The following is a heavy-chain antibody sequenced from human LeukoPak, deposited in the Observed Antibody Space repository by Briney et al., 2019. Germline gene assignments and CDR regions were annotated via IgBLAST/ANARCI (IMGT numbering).Heavy chain of an antibody. V-gene: IGHV1-69*05. CDR1: GGTFSSYA. J-gene: IGHJ5*02. D-gene: IGHD3-10*01. CDR2: IIPIFGTA. CDR3: ARDGLLMARGVRNGFDP. Sequence: SVKVSCKASGGTFSSYAISWVRQAPGQGLEWMGGIIPIFGTANYAQKFQGRVTITTDESTSTAYMELSSLRSEDTAVYYCARDGLLMARGVRNGFDPWGQGTLVTVSS.